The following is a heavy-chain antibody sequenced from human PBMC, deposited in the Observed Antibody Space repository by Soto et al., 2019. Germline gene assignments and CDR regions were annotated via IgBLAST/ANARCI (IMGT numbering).Heavy chain of an antibody. CDR1: GYTFTSYA. V-gene: IGHV1-3*01. CDR2: INAGNGNT. J-gene: IGHJ3*02. CDR3: AIAAAGTIGPAYYAFDI. Sequence: ASVKVSCKASGYTFTSYAMHWVRQAPGQRLEWMGWINAGNGNTEYSQKFHGRVTITRDTSASTAYMELSSLRSEDTAVYYCAIAAAGTIGPAYYAFDIWGQGTMVTVSS. D-gene: IGHD6-13*01.